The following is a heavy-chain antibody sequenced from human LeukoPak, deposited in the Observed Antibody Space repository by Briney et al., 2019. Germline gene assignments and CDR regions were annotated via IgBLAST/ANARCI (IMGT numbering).Heavy chain of an antibody. CDR1: GFTFSNAW. CDR3: TTTGGQFLVGATKY. V-gene: IGHV3-15*01. D-gene: IGHD1-26*01. J-gene: IGHJ4*02. CDR2: IKSKTDGGTT. Sequence: GGSLRLSCAASGFTFSNAWMSWVRQAPGKGLEWVGRIKSKTDGGTTDYAAPVKGRFTISRDDSKDTLYLQMNSLKTEDTAVYYCTTTGGQFLVGATKYWGQGTLVTVSS.